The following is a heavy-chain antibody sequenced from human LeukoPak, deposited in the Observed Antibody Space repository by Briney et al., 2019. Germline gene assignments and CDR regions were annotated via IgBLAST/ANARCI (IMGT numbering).Heavy chain of an antibody. CDR3: ARVTGYIVEDYFYY. J-gene: IGHJ4*02. V-gene: IGHV4-4*07. D-gene: IGHD3-22*01. CDR2: IYSSGST. CDR1: GGSINNYY. Sequence: SETLSLTCNVSGGSINNYYWNWIRQPAGKGLEWIGRIYSSGSTNYNPSLKSRVTMSVDTSKNQFSLKLSSVTAADTAVYYCARVTGYIVEDYFYYLGQGTLVTGSS.